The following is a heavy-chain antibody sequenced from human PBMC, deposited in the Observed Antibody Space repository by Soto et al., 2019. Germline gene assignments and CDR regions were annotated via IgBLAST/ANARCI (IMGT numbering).Heavy chain of an antibody. J-gene: IGHJ6*03. V-gene: IGHV6-1*01. CDR1: GDSVSSNSAA. D-gene: IGHD6-13*01. CDR3: ARFYSSSWYGYYYYYMDV. Sequence: SETLSLTCAISGDSVSSNSAAWNWIRQSPSRGLEWLGRTYYRSKLYNDYALSVKSRISINPDTSKNQFSLQLNFVTPEDTAVYYCARFYSSSWYGYYYYYMDVWGKGTTVTVSS. CDR2: TYYRSKLYN.